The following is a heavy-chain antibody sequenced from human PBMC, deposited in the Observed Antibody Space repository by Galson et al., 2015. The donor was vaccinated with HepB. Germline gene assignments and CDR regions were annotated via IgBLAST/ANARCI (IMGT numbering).Heavy chain of an antibody. CDR1: GGSFSGYY. J-gene: IGHJ4*02. D-gene: IGHD3-22*01. V-gene: IGHV4-34*01. CDR3: ASATYYYDSSGYSTRYYFDY. Sequence: SETLSLTCAVYGGSFSGYYWSWIRQPPGKGLEWIGEINHSGSTNYNPSLKSRVTISVDTSKNQFSLKLSSVTAADTAVYYCASATYYYDSSGYSTRYYFDYWGQGTLATVSS. CDR2: INHSGST.